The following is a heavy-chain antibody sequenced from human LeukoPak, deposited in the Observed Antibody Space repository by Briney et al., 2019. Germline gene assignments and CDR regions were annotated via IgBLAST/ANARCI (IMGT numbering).Heavy chain of an antibody. CDR1: GFTFSNYA. V-gene: IGHV3-23*01. J-gene: IGHJ4*02. Sequence: GGSLRLSCAVSGFTFSNYAMTWVRQARGKGLEWVSEITGSGNSTYYADSVTGRFTISRDNSKNTLYLQMNSRRAEDTAVYYCARELFDFDYCGQGTLVTVST. CDR2: ITGSGNST. CDR3: ARELFDFDY. D-gene: IGHD3-10*01.